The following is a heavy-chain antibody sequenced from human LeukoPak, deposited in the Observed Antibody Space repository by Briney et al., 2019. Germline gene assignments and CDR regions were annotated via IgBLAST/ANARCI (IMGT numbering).Heavy chain of an antibody. CDR1: GFPLRSYY. V-gene: IGHV3-48*03. J-gene: IGHJ4*02. CDR3: ARDVPDY. D-gene: IGHD3-10*02. Sequence: PGGSLRLSCAASGFPLRSYYMSWVRQAPGKGLEWVSYISSSGSTIYYADSVRGRFTVSRDNAKNSLYLQMNNSRAEDTAVYYCARDVPDYWGQATQVTVSS. CDR2: ISSSGSTI.